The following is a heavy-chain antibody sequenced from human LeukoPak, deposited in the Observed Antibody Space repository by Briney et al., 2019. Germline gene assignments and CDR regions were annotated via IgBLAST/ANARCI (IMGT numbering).Heavy chain of an antibody. D-gene: IGHD3-3*01. CDR3: ALEGNFWSGYYTRGHFDY. V-gene: IGHV1-18*01. Sequence: ASVKVSCKASGYTFTSYGISWVRLAPGQGLEWMGWISAYNGNTNYAQKLQGRVTMTTDTSTSTAYMGLRSLRSDDTAVYYCALEGNFWSGYYTRGHFDYWGQGTLVTVSS. J-gene: IGHJ4*02. CDR1: GYTFTSYG. CDR2: ISAYNGNT.